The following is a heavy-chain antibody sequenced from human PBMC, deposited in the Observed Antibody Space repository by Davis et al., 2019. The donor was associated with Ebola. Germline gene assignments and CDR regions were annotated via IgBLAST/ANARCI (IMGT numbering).Heavy chain of an antibody. J-gene: IGHJ4*02. CDR2: TCYRSKWYN. Sequence: MPSETLSLTCAISGDSVSRNWIRQSPSRGLEWLGRTCYRSKWYNDYAVSVKSRITINPDTSKNQFSLQLNSVTPEDTAVYYCARGTTLYPFDYWGQGTLVTVSS. D-gene: IGHD2/OR15-2a*01. CDR1: GDSVS. CDR3: ARGTTLYPFDY. V-gene: IGHV6-1*01.